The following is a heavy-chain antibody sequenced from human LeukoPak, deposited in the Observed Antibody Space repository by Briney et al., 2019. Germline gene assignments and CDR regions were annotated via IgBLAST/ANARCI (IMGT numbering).Heavy chain of an antibody. CDR1: GFTFSDYY. Sequence: PGGSLRLSCAASGFTFSDYYMSWLRQAPGKGLEWVSYISSSGSTIYYADSVKGRFTISRDNAKNSLYLQMNSLRAEDTAVYYCATAANSSGWYNYYYYYYYMDVWGKGTTVTVSS. CDR2: ISSSGSTI. D-gene: IGHD6-19*01. J-gene: IGHJ6*03. V-gene: IGHV3-11*04. CDR3: ATAANSSGWYNYYYYYYYMDV.